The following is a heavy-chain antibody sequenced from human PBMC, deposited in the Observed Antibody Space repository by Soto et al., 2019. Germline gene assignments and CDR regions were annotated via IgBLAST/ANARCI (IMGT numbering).Heavy chain of an antibody. J-gene: IGHJ6*02. Sequence: QVQLVESGGGVVQPGRSLRLSCAASGFTFSSYGMHWVRQAPGKGLEWVAVIWYDGSNKYYADSVKGRFTISRDNSKNTLYLQMNSLRAEDTAVYYCARVSTWGSQSDYYYYGMDVWGQGTTVTVSS. V-gene: IGHV3-33*01. CDR1: GFTFSSYG. CDR2: IWYDGSNK. D-gene: IGHD1-26*01. CDR3: ARVSTWGSQSDYYYYGMDV.